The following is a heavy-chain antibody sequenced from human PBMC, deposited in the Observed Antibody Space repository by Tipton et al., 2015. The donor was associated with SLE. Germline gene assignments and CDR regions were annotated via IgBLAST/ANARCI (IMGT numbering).Heavy chain of an antibody. CDR2: IFWDGGGV. J-gene: IGHJ3*01. CDR3: IRDMFPGGADV. D-gene: IGHD3-16*01. Sequence: SLRLSCTISGITPDEYAMHWVRQAPGKGLEWVAGIFWDGGGVDYVDSVKGRFTISRDKGRKSLFLQMNSLRPEDTAFYYCIRDMFPGGADVWGQGTMVTVSS. V-gene: IGHV3-9*02. CDR1: GITPDEYA.